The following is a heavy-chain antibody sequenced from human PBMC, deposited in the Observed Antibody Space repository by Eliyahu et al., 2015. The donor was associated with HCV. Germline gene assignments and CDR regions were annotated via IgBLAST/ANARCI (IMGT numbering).Heavy chain of an antibody. V-gene: IGHV1-69*02. CDR1: GGTSGRDS. CDR3: ARAGGYEVSPFEN. J-gene: IGHJ4*02. D-gene: IGHD5-12*01. CDR2: IITMLGIA. Sequence: QVQLVQSGAEVKRPGSSVXVSCKASGGTSGRDSINWVRQAPGQGLEWMGRIITMLGIATYAEKFQGRVTITADKSTTTAYLEISLLRSEDTGVYYCARAGGYEVSPFENWGQGTPVTVSA.